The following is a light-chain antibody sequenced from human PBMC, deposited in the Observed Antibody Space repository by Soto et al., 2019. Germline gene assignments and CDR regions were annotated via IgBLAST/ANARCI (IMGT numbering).Light chain of an antibody. CDR1: SSDVGGQNA. V-gene: IGLV2-23*02. J-gene: IGLJ2*01. Sequence: QSALTQPASVSGSPGQSITISCTGTSSDVGGQNAVSWYQQHPGKAPKFIIYDVSKRPSGVSSRFSGSKSGNTVSLTISGLQAEDEADYYCCSYAGSSTVVFGGGTKLTVL. CDR2: DVS. CDR3: CSYAGSSTVV.